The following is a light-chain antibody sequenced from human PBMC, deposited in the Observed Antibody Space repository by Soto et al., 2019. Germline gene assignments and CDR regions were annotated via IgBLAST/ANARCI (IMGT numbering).Light chain of an antibody. CDR3: LQHNSYPWT. V-gene: IGKV3-15*01. Sequence: EIVMTQSPATLSVSPGEKATLSCRASQYIGSNLAWYQQKPGQAPRLLIYGASTRATGIPARFSGSGSGTEFTLTISSLQSEDFATYYCLQHNSYPWTFGQGTKVEIK. J-gene: IGKJ1*01. CDR1: QYIGSN. CDR2: GAS.